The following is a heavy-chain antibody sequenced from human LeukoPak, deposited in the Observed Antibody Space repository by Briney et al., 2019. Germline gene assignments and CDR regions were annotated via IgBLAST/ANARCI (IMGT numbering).Heavy chain of an antibody. D-gene: IGHD2/OR15-2a*01. CDR3: ARIIGVSLVDY. CDR2: IRGNGGTT. Sequence: GGSLGLSCAASGFTFSNYAMSWVRQAPGKGLEWVSAIRGNGGTTYDADSVKGRFTISRDNSKNTLYLEMNSLRAEDTAVYYCARIIGVSLVDYWGQGTLVTVSS. V-gene: IGHV3-23*01. J-gene: IGHJ4*02. CDR1: GFTFSNYA.